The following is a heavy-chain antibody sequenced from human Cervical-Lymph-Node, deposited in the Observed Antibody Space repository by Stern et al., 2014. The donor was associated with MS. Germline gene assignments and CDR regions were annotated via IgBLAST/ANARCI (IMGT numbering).Heavy chain of an antibody. J-gene: IGHJ4*02. CDR1: GFVFRRYA. D-gene: IGHD1-26*01. CDR2: ISYDGRDK. CDR3: AKGGSGSYVD. V-gene: IGHV3-30*04. Sequence: VHLVESGGGVVQPGRSLRLSCAASGFVFRRYALHWVRQAPGKGLEWVALISYDGRDKYYTDSVKGRFTVSRDNSNNTVDLEMNSLRLEDTAVYYCAKGGSGSYVDWGQGSLVTVSS.